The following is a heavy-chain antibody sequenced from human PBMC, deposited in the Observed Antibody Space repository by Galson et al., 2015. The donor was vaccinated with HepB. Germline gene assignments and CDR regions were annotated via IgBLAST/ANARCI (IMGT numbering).Heavy chain of an antibody. J-gene: IGHJ4*02. CDR1: GFTFSSYG. CDR2: IWYDGSNK. CDR3: ARDVYNWNYGNGFDY. V-gene: IGHV3-33*01. D-gene: IGHD1-7*01. Sequence: SLRLSCAASGFTFSSYGMHWVRQAPGKGLEWVAVIWYDGSNKYYADSVKGRFTISRDNAKNSLYLQMNSLRDEDTAVYYCARDVYNWNYGNGFDYWGQGTLVTVSS.